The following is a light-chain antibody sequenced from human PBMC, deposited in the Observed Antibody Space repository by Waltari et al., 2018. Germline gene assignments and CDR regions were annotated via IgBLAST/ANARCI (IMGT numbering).Light chain of an antibody. CDR2: DTT. J-gene: IGLJ1*01. CDR3: GTWDGSLSGV. V-gene: IGLV1-51*01. CDR1: TSTIEKNY. Sequence: QSVLTQPPSVSAAPGQRVTISCSGDTSTIEKNYVSWYQQLPGTAPKLLIYDTTKRPSGIPDRFSGSKSGTSATLVITGLQPGDEADYYCGTWDGSLSGVSGTGTKVTVL.